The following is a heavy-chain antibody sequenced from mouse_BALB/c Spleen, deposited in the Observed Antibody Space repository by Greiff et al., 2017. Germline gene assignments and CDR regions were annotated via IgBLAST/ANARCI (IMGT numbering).Heavy chain of an antibody. Sequence: EVKLVESGGGLVKPGGSLKLSCAASGFTFSSYAMSWVRQTPEKRLEWVATISSGGSYTYYPDSVKGRFTISRDNAKNTLYLQMSSLRSEDTAMYYCARQMDYGPFDDWGQGTTLTVSS. J-gene: IGHJ2*01. CDR2: ISSGGSYT. CDR3: ARQMDYGPFDD. D-gene: IGHD1-2*01. V-gene: IGHV5-9-3*01. CDR1: GFTFSSYA.